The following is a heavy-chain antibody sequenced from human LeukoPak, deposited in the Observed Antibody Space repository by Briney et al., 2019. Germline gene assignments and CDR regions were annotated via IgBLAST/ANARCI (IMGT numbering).Heavy chain of an antibody. Sequence: SQTLSLTCTVSGGSISSGGYYWSWIRQHPGKGLEWIGYIYYSGGTYYNPSLKSRVTISVDTSKNQFSLKLSSVTAADTAVYYCARERMYSSSYFDYWGQGTLVTVSS. CDR1: GGSISSGGYY. V-gene: IGHV4-31*03. J-gene: IGHJ4*02. CDR2: IYYSGGT. D-gene: IGHD6-6*01. CDR3: ARERMYSSSYFDY.